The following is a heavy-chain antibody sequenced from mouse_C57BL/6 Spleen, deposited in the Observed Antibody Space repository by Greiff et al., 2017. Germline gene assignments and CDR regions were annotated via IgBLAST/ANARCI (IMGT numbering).Heavy chain of an antibody. CDR2: ISNGGGST. CDR1: GFTFSDYY. V-gene: IGHV5-12*01. CDR3: ARGLRPEGYYAMDY. Sequence: EVQLVESGGGLVQPGGSLKLSCAASGFTFSDYYMYWVRQTPEKRLEWVAYISNGGGSTYYPDTVKGRFTISRDNAKNTLYLQMSRLKSEDTAMYYCARGLRPEGYYAMDYWGQGTSVTVSS. J-gene: IGHJ4*01. D-gene: IGHD2-4*01.